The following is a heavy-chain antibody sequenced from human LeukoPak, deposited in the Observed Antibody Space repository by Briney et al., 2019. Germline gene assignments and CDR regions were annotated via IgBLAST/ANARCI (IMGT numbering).Heavy chain of an antibody. Sequence: SETLSLTCTVSGGSVSSGSYYWSWIRQPPGKGLEWIGYIYYSGSTNYNPSLKSRVTISVDTSKNQFSLKLSSVTAADTAVYYCARDPEGSGSFYKTTPWFDPWGQGTLVTVSS. CDR2: IYYSGST. V-gene: IGHV4-61*01. D-gene: IGHD1-26*01. J-gene: IGHJ5*02. CDR3: ARDPEGSGSFYKTTPWFDP. CDR1: GGSVSSGSYY.